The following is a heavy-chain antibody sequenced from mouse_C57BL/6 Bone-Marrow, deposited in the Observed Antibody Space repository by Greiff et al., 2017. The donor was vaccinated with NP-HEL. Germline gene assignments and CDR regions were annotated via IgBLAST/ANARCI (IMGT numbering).Heavy chain of an antibody. V-gene: IGHV6-3*01. J-gene: IGHJ1*03. Sequence: EVQLVESGGGLVQPGGSMKLSCVASGFTFSNYWMNWVRQSPEKGLEWVAQIRLKSDNYATHYAESVKGRFTISRDDSKSSGYLQMNNLRAEDTGIYYCTGSFYDWYFDVWGTGTTVTVSS. D-gene: IGHD2-3*01. CDR3: TGSFYDWYFDV. CDR1: GFTFSNYW. CDR2: IRLKSDNYAT.